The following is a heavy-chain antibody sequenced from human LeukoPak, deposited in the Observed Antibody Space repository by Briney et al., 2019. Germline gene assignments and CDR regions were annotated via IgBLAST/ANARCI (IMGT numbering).Heavy chain of an antibody. V-gene: IGHV1-24*01. D-gene: IGHD6-13*01. CDR2: FDPEDGET. CDR3: ATDPSRAYSSSWYYFQH. CDR1: GYTLTELS. J-gene: IGHJ1*01. Sequence: LRASVKVSCKVSGYTLTELSMHWVRQAPGKGLERMGGFDPEDGETIYAQKFQGRVTMTEDTSTDTAYMELSSLRSEDTAVYYCATDPSRAYSSSWYYFQHWGQGTLVTVSS.